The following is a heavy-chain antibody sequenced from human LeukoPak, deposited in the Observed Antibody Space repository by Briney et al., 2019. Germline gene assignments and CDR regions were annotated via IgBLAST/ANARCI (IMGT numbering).Heavy chain of an antibody. CDR1: GYTFTSYY. CDR3: ARAGEALDFDY. Sequence: ASVKVSCKASGYTFTSYYMHWVRQAPGQGLEWMGIINPSGGSTSYARKFQGRVTMTRDMSTSTVYMELSSLRSEDTAVYYCARAGEALDFDYWGQGTLVTVSS. D-gene: IGHD3-10*01. J-gene: IGHJ4*02. V-gene: IGHV1-46*01. CDR2: INPSGGST.